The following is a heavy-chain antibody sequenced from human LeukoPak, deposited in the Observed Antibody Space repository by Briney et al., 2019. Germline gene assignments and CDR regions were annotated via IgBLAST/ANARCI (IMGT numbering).Heavy chain of an antibody. J-gene: IGHJ6*02. Sequence: GGSLRLSCAASGFTLSSYAMTWVRQAPGRGLEWVSSVDGGGGGTYYADSVKGRFTISRDNSKNTLYLQMNSLRAEDTAVYYCAKDLHSYGYSYGMDVWGQGTTVTVSS. CDR2: VDGGGGGT. D-gene: IGHD5-18*01. CDR3: AKDLHSYGYSYGMDV. V-gene: IGHV3-23*01. CDR1: GFTLSSYA.